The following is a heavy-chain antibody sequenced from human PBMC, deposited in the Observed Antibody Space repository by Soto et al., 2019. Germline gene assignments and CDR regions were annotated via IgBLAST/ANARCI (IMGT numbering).Heavy chain of an antibody. V-gene: IGHV3-23*01. CDR2: ISGSGVRT. CDR1: GFIFATTA. CDR3: AAVMGSDYDYVWGSLSFDH. D-gene: IGHD3-16*01. Sequence: VQLLQSGGGLVQPGGSLRLSCEASGFIFATTAMGWVRQAPGKGLEWVSTISGSGVRTYYPDSVKGRFTISRGNSKNTLFLQMNSLRADDTAVYFCAAVMGSDYDYVWGSLSFDHWGQGALVTVST. J-gene: IGHJ4*02.